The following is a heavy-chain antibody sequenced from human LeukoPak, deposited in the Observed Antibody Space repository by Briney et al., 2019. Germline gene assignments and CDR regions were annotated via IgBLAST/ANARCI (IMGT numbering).Heavy chain of an antibody. J-gene: IGHJ6*03. CDR3: ARAAYYYDSSGYYYYYMDV. Sequence: GGSLRLSCAASGFTFSSYGMHWVRQAPGKGLEWVAFIRYDGSNKYYADSVKGRFTISRDNAKNSLYLQMNSLRAEDTAVYYCARAAYYYDSSGYYYYYMDVWGKGTTVTISS. V-gene: IGHV3-30*02. CDR1: GFTFSSYG. CDR2: IRYDGSNK. D-gene: IGHD3-22*01.